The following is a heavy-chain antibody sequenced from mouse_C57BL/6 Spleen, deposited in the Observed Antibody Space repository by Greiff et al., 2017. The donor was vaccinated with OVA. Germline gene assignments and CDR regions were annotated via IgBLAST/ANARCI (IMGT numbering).Heavy chain of an antibody. V-gene: IGHV5-17*01. J-gene: IGHJ3*01. CDR1: GFTFSDYG. Sequence: DVKLQESGGGLVKPGGSLKLSCAASGFTFSDYGMHWVRQAPEKGLEWVAYISSGSSTIYYADTVKGRFTISRDNAKNTLFLQMTSLRSEDTAMYYCVDGYYFAWFAYWGQGTLVTVSA. D-gene: IGHD2-3*01. CDR3: VDGYYFAWFAY. CDR2: ISSGSSTI.